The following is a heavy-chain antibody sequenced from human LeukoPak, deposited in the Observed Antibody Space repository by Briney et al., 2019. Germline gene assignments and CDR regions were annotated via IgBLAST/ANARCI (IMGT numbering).Heavy chain of an antibody. CDR2: IDPSDSYT. J-gene: IGHJ4*02. CDR1: GYSFTNYW. Sequence: GESLKISCKGSGYSFTNYWINWVRQMPGKGLEWMWKIDPSDSYTNYSPSFQGHVTFSTDKSISTSYLQWSSLKGTGTAMYSCARAYSSSRIDYWGQGTVVTVSS. V-gene: IGHV5-10-1*01. CDR3: ARAYSSSRIDY. D-gene: IGHD6-6*01.